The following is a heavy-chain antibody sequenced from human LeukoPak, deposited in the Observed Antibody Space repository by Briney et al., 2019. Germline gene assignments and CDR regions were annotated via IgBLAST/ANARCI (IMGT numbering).Heavy chain of an antibody. D-gene: IGHD3-22*01. CDR1: GFTFSSYA. CDR2: ISGRGGST. Sequence: PGGSLRLSCAAPGFTFSSYAMSWVRQAPGKGLEWVSGISGRGGSTYYADSVKGLFTISRDNSKNTLFLQMNSLRAGDTAVYYCARTIYSSGYCYDYWGQGTLVTVSS. J-gene: IGHJ4*02. CDR3: ARTIYSSGYCYDY. V-gene: IGHV3-23*01.